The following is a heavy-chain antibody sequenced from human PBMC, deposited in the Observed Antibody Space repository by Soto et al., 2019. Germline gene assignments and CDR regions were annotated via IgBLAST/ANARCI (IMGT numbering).Heavy chain of an antibody. J-gene: IGHJ5*02. CDR3: AREFRRSGS. CDR2: MNANSGNT. Sequence: QVQLVQSGAEVKEPGASVKVSCKASGYTLTSYDINWVRQATGQGLEWMGYMNANSGNTVYAQNFQGRVTMTWNTSISTDYMDLSSLKSEDKAVDYCAREFRRSGSWCQGTLITVSS. CDR1: GYTLTSYD. D-gene: IGHD5-12*01. V-gene: IGHV1-8*01.